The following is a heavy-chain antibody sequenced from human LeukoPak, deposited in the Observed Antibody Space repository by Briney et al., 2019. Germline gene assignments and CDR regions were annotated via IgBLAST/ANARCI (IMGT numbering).Heavy chain of an antibody. CDR2: INGSGGST. Sequence: GGSLRLSCAASGFTFSSYAMSWVRQAPGKGLEWVSDINGSGGSTYYADSVKGRFTISRDNSKNTLYLQMNSLRAEDTAVYYCVKGPGYYYMEVWGKGTTVTVSS. CDR1: GFTFSSYA. CDR3: VKGPGYYYMEV. J-gene: IGHJ6*03. V-gene: IGHV3-23*01.